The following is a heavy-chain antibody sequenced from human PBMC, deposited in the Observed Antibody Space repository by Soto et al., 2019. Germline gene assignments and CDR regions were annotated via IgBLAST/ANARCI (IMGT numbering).Heavy chain of an antibody. CDR1: GYTFTSYY. J-gene: IGHJ4*02. CDR3: ARDHRWGYEYGDDGDS. D-gene: IGHD4-17*01. V-gene: IGHV1-46*01. Sequence: GASVEASCKASGYTFTSYYMHWVRQAHGQGLEWMGIINPSGGSTSYAQKFQGRVTMTRDTSTSTVYMELSSLRSEDTAFYYCARDHRWGYEYGDDGDSWRQGTLVTGSS. CDR2: INPSGGST.